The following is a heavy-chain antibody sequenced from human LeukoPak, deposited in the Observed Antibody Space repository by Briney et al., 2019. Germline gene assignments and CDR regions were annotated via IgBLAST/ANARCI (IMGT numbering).Heavy chain of an antibody. V-gene: IGHV3-23*01. CDR2: LSATGGSK. D-gene: IGHD3-22*01. CDR3: AKLGNYYESSTYPDY. CDR1: GFTFSTFA. J-gene: IGHJ4*02. Sequence: PGGSLRLSCVASGFTFSTFAMIWVRQTPGKGLESVSSLSATGGSKFHADSVRGRFTISRDNSKNTVYLQMNSLRAEDTAVYYCAKLGNYYESSTYPDYWGQGALVTVSS.